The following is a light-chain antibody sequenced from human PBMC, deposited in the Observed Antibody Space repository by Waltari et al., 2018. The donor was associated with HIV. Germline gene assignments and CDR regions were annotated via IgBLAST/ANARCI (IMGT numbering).Light chain of an antibody. Sequence: QSVLTQPPSVSGAPGQRVTISCAGSGSNIGAGFDVHWYQQIPGTVPKLLIYDNTNRPSGVPARFSGAKSGTSASLAITGLQAEDEATYYCLSYDRSLRFVFGSGTKVSVL. V-gene: IGLV1-40*01. CDR1: GSNIGAGFD. CDR3: LSYDRSLRFV. J-gene: IGLJ1*01. CDR2: DNT.